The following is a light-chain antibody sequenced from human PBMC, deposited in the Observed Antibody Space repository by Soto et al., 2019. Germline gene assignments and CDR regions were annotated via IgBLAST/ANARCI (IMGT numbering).Light chain of an antibody. CDR2: DAS. V-gene: IGKV1-5*01. CDR1: PGISTW. CDR3: QQYDSYSRT. J-gene: IGKJ1*01. Sequence: DIQMTQSPSTLSASVGDRVTITCRASPGISTWLAGYQQKPGKAPKILIYDASRLDSGVPSRFSGSGSGTEFHLTISSLQPDDFANYYGQQYDSYSRTFGQGTKVEI.